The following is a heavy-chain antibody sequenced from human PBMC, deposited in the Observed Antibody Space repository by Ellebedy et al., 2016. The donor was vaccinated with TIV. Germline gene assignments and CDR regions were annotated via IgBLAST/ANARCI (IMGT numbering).Heavy chain of an antibody. CDR2: TYYRSKWYN. V-gene: IGHV6-1*01. CDR3: ARGWFGSGMGV. J-gene: IGHJ6*02. Sequence: SQTLSLTCVISGDSVSTDIGWNWIRQSPSRGLEWLGRTYYRSKWYNDYAVSLKSRITINPDTSKNQFSLQLNSVTPDDTAVYYCARGWFGSGMGVWGQGTTVTVSS. CDR1: GDSVSTDIG. D-gene: IGHD3-16*01.